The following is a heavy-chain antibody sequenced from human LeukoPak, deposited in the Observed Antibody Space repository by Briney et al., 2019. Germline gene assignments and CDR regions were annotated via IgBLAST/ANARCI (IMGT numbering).Heavy chain of an antibody. D-gene: IGHD5-18*01. J-gene: IGHJ4*02. CDR1: GYSFTSYW. V-gene: IGHV5-10-1*01. CDR2: IDPSDSYT. CDR3: ARRRRGYSPYYFDY. Sequence: GESLKISCKGSGYSFTSYWISWVRQMPGKGLEWMGRIDPSDSYTNYSPSFQGHVTISADKSISTAYLQWSSLKASDTAIYYCARRRRGYSPYYFDYWGQGTLVTVSP.